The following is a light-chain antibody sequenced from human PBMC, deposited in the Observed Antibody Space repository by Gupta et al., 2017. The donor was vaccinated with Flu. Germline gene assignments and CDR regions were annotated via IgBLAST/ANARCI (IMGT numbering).Light chain of an antibody. V-gene: IGLV6-57*01. CDR3: QSSDSTDYVV. Sequence: FILPQPHSVSESPGKTVTISCTRSSGSIASNFVRWYQQRPDSSPTTVIFEDNQSPSGVPDRFSGSIDSSSNAASLTISVLTKEDEADYYGQSSDSTDYVVFGGGTKLTVL. CDR1: SGSIASNF. J-gene: IGLJ2*01. CDR2: EDN.